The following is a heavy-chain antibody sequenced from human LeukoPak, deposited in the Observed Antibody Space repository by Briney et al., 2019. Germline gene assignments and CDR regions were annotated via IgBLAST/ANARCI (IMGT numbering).Heavy chain of an antibody. V-gene: IGHV4-34*01. CDR3: ARGTYDYVWGSYPRRFDY. CDR1: GGSFSGYY. J-gene: IGHJ4*02. D-gene: IGHD3-16*02. Sequence: SETLSLTCAVYGGSFSGYYWSWIRQPPGKGLEWIGEINHSGSTNYNPSLKSRVTTSVDTSKNQFSLKLSSVTAADTAVYYCARGTYDYVWGSYPRRFDYWGQGTLVTVSS. CDR2: INHSGST.